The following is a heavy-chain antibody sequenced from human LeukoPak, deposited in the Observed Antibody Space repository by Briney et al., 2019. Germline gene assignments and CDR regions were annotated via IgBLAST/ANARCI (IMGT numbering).Heavy chain of an antibody. D-gene: IGHD6-19*01. V-gene: IGHV4-4*07. CDR2: IYTSGST. J-gene: IGHJ4*02. CDR3: ARDMHSSGWLGFDY. CDR1: GGSIGSYY. Sequence: SETLSLTCTVSGGSIGSYYWSWIRQPAGKGLEWIGRIYTSGSTNYNPSLKSRVTMSVDTSKNQFSLKLSSVTAADTAVYYCARDMHSSGWLGFDYWGQGTLVTVSS.